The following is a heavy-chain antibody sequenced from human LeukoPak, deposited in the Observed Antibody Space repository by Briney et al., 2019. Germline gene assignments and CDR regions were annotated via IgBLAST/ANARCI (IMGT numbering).Heavy chain of an antibody. CDR1: GGSVSSGGYY. Sequence: SETLSLTCTVSGGSVSSGGYYWSWIRQHPGKGLEWIGFFYYSGSTYYNPSLKSRVTISVDTSKNQFSLKLSSVTAADTAVYYCGWLQKTKVDYWGQGTLVTVSS. V-gene: IGHV4-31*03. J-gene: IGHJ4*02. D-gene: IGHD5-24*01. CDR3: GWLQKTKVDY. CDR2: FYYSGST.